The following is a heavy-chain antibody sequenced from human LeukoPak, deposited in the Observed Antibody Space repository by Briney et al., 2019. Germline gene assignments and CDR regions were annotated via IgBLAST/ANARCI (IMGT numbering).Heavy chain of an antibody. J-gene: IGHJ3*02. D-gene: IGHD3-22*01. Sequence: ASVKVSCTASGYSFIGYFMHWVRQARGQGLDWMGSINPNSGGTNYAQRFQGRVTMTRDTSITTAYMELSRLRSDDTAIYYCARGGYSDSRGSSDAFDIWGQGTMVTVSS. CDR1: GYSFIGYF. V-gene: IGHV1-2*02. CDR2: INPNSGGT. CDR3: ARGGYSDSRGSSDAFDI.